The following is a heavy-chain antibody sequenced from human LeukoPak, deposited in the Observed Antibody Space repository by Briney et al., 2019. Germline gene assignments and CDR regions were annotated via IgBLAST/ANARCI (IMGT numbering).Heavy chain of an antibody. CDR3: ARLDGITGTTYRPALHD. V-gene: IGHV4-4*02. CDR2: ISLGGLT. D-gene: IGHD1-7*01. Sequence: SETLSLTCAVSGGPITTTNYWSWVRQPPGQGLEWIGEISLGGLTNFNPSLKGRVSISLDKSKNQLSLKLTSVTAADTAVYYCARLDGITGTTYRPALHDWGQGTMVTVSS. CDR1: GGPITTTNY. J-gene: IGHJ3*01.